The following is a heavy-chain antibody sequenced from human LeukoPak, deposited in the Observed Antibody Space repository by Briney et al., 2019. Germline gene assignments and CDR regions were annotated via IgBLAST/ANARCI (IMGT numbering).Heavy chain of an antibody. V-gene: IGHV1-69*04. CDR2: IIPILGIA. CDR1: GGTFSSYA. D-gene: IGHD3-22*01. J-gene: IGHJ4*02. Sequence: SVKVSCKASGGTFSSYAISWVRQAPGQGLEWMGRIIPILGIANYAQKFQGRVTITADKSTSTAYMELSSLRSEDTAVYYCARDDHYDSSGYSAHIWGQGTLVTVSS. CDR3: ARDDHYDSSGYSAHI.